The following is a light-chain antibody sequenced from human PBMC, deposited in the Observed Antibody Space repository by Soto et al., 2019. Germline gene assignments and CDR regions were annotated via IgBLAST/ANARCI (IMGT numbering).Light chain of an antibody. Sequence: SYELTQPPSVSVAPGQTARIPCGGNNIGSDSVHWYQQKPGQAPVLVVYEDTFRPSGIPDRISGSNSGTTATLTISWVEAGDEADYYCQVWDSISDHWVFGGGTKLTV. J-gene: IGLJ3*02. CDR1: NIGSDS. CDR2: EDT. CDR3: QVWDSISDHWV. V-gene: IGLV3-21*02.